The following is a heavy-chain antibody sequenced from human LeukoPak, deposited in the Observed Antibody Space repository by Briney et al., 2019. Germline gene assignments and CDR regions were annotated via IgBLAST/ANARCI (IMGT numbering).Heavy chain of an antibody. CDR2: ISSSSSYI. J-gene: IGHJ3*02. CDR3: AKLEHYDAFDI. Sequence: GGSLRLSCAASGFTFSSYSMNWVRQAPGKGLEWVSSISSSSSYIYYADSVKGRFTISRDNSKNTLYLQMNSLRAEDTAVYYCAKLEHYDAFDIWGQGTMVTVSS. D-gene: IGHD1/OR15-1a*01. V-gene: IGHV3-21*01. CDR1: GFTFSSYS.